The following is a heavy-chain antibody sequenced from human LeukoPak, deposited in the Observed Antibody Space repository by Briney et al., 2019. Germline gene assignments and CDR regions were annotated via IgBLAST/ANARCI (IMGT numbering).Heavy chain of an antibody. CDR2: ISGSGGST. CDR1: GFTFSSYA. J-gene: IGHJ4*02. Sequence: PGGSLRLPCAASGFTFSSYAMSWVRQAPGKGLGWVSAISGSGGSTYYADSVKGRFTISRDNSKNTLYLQMNSLRAEDTAVYYCAKVRYFDWLPLDWGQGTLVTVSS. D-gene: IGHD3-9*01. CDR3: AKVRYFDWLPLD. V-gene: IGHV3-23*01.